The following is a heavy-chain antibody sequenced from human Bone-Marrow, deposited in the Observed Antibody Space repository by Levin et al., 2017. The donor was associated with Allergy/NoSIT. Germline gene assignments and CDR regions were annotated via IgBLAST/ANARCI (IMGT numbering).Heavy chain of an antibody. V-gene: IGHV4-59*08. CDR1: GGSISSYY. D-gene: IGHD3-16*01. Sequence: SQTLSLTCTVSGGSISSYYWSWIRQPPGKGLEWIGYIYSSGNTNYNPSLKSRVTMSVDTSKNQFSLKLTSVTAADTAVYYRARGGPSWDYFDYWGQGALVTVSS. J-gene: IGHJ4*02. CDR3: ARGGPSWDYFDY. CDR2: IYSSGNT.